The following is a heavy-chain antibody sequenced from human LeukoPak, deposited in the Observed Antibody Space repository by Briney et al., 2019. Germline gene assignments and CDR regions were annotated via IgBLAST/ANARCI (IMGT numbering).Heavy chain of an antibody. Sequence: GGSLRLSCAASGFTFSSYSMNWVRQAPGKGLEWVSSISSSSSYIYYADSVKGRFTISRDNAKNSLYLQMNSLRAEDTAVYYCAFQQPGRSGWFDPWGQGTLVTVSS. CDR3: AFQQPGRSGWFDP. CDR1: GFTFSSYS. D-gene: IGHD6-13*01. V-gene: IGHV3-21*01. J-gene: IGHJ5*02. CDR2: ISSSSSYI.